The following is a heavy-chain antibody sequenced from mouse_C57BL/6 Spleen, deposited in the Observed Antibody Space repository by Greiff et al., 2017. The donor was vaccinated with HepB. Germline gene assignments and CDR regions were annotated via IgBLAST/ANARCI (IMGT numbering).Heavy chain of an antibody. CDR2: MYPGNSAT. V-gene: IGHV1-5*01. CDR3: TSPRYFDV. CDR1: GYTFTSYW. Sequence: VQLQQSGTVLARPGASVKMSCKTSGYTFTSYWMHWVKQRPGRGLEWIGAMYPGNSATSYNQKFKGKAKLTAVTSASTAYMGFSSRTKEDSAVYYCTSPRYFDVWGTGTTVTVSS. J-gene: IGHJ1*03.